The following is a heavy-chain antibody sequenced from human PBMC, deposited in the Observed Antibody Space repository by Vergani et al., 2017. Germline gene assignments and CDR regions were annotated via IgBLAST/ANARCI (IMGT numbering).Heavy chain of an antibody. J-gene: IGHJ5*02. CDR3: ASEGTAMVMLWFDP. CDR2: INPNSGGT. V-gene: IGHV1-2*02. CDR1: GYTFTGYY. Sequence: QVQLVQSGAEVKKPGASVKVSCKASGYTFTGYYMNWVRQAPGQGLEWMGWINPNSGGTNYAQKFQGRVTMTRDTSIRTAYMVLSRLRSDGAAVYYCASEGTAMVMLWFDPWGQGTLVTVSS. D-gene: IGHD5-18*01.